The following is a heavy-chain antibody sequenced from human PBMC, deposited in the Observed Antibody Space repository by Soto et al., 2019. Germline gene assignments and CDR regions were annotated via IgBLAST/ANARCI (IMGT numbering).Heavy chain of an antibody. CDR1: GYTFTGYY. CDR2: INPNSGCT. CDR3: ARDHNYDSSGYYYAFDI. D-gene: IGHD3-22*01. V-gene: IGHV1-2*04. J-gene: IGHJ3*02. Sequence: GASVKVSCKASGYTFTGYYMHWVRQAPGQGLEWMGWINPNSGCTNYAQKFQGWVTMTRDTSISTAYMELSRLRSDDTAVYYCARDHNYDSSGYYYAFDIWGQGTMVTVSS.